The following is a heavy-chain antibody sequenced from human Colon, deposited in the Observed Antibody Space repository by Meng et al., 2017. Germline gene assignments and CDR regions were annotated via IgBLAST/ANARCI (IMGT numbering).Heavy chain of an antibody. CDR1: GYTFTNYG. CDR3: ARTGCSSSSCYDY. Sequence: QASVVQSGGEVKKPGASVKVSCKASGYTFTNYGITWVRQAPGQGLEWMGWISAYNGNTNYAQTLQGRVTMTTDTSTSTAYMELGSLRSDDTAVYYCARTGCSSSSCYDYWGQGTLVTVSS. J-gene: IGHJ4*02. D-gene: IGHD2-2*01. V-gene: IGHV1-18*01. CDR2: ISAYNGNT.